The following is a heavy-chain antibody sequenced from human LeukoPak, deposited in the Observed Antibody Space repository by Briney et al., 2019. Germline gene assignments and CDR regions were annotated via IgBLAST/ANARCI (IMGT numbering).Heavy chain of an antibody. CDR2: INHSGST. V-gene: IGHV4-34*01. CDR3: ARVRGIAVAGTGYGMDV. CDR1: GGSFSGYY. J-gene: IGHJ6*02. D-gene: IGHD6-19*01. Sequence: SETLSPTCAVYGGSFSGYYWSWIRQPPGKGLEWIGEINHSGSTNYNPSLKSRATISVDTSKNQFSLKLSSVTAADTAVYYCARVRGIAVAGTGYGMDVWGQGTTVTVSS.